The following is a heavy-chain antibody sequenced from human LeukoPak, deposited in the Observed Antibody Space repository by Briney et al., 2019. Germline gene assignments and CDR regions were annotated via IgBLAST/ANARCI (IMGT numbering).Heavy chain of an antibody. Sequence: SETLSLTCTVSGGSISSYYWSWIRQPAGKGLECIGRIYTSGSTNYNPSLKSRVTMSIDTSKSQFSLKLSSVIAADTAVYYCARMIYIGASGTLVDYWGQGTVVTVSS. J-gene: IGHJ4*02. CDR1: GGSISSYY. V-gene: IGHV4-4*07. D-gene: IGHD3/OR15-3a*01. CDR2: IYTSGST. CDR3: ARMIYIGASGTLVDY.